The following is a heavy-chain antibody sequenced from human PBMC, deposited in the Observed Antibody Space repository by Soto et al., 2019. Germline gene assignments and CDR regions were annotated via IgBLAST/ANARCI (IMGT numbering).Heavy chain of an antibody. CDR2: ISYDGSNK. V-gene: IGHV3-30-3*01. D-gene: IGHD2-15*01. CDR3: ARDRCSGSSCFGMDV. J-gene: IGHJ6*02. CDR1: AFTFSNYA. Sequence: GGSLRLSCAASAFTFSNYAMHWVRQAPGKGLEWVTVISYDGSNKYYADSVKGRFTISRDTSRSTLYLQMSSLRAEDTAVYYCARDRCSGSSCFGMDVWGQGTTVTVSS.